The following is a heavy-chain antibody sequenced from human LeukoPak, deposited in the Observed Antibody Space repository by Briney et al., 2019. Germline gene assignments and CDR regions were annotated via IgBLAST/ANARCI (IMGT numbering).Heavy chain of an antibody. CDR2: IYYSGNT. Sequence: PSETLSLTCTVSGGSISSSSYYWGWIRQPPGKGLEWIGSIYYSGNTYYNPSLKSRVTISVDTSKNHISLKVSSVTAADTAVYYCAREGGPYRPLDYSGQGTLVTVAS. J-gene: IGHJ4*02. V-gene: IGHV4-39*02. CDR3: AREGGPYRPLDY. CDR1: GGSISSSSYY.